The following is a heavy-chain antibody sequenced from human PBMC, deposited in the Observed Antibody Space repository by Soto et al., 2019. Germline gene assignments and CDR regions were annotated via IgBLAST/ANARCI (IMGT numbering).Heavy chain of an antibody. D-gene: IGHD3-22*01. V-gene: IGHV3-23*01. CDR1: GFTLSSYA. CDR2: ISGSGGST. J-gene: IGHJ4*02. CDR3: AKDHYYDSSGYCDY. Sequence: PGGSLRLSCAASGFTLSSYAMSWVRQAPGKGLEWVSAISGSGGSTYYADSVKGRFTISRDNSKNTLYLQMNSLRAEDTAVYYCAKDHYYDSSGYCDYWGQGTLVTVSS.